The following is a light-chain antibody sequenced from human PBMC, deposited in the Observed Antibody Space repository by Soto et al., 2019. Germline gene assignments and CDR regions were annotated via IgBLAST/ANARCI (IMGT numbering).Light chain of an antibody. CDR1: QSISSW. V-gene: IGKV1-5*01. Sequence: DIQMTQSPSTLSASVGDRVTITCRASQSISSWLAWYQQKPGKAPKLLIYDASSLESGVPSRFSGSGSGTEFTLTISSLQPDDFETYDCQQYNSYSWTFGQGTKVEIK. J-gene: IGKJ1*01. CDR2: DAS. CDR3: QQYNSYSWT.